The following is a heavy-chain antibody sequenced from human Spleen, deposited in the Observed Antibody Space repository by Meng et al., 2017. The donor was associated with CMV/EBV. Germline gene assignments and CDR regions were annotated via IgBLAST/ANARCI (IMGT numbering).Heavy chain of an antibody. CDR1: GFTFDDHA. D-gene: IGHD1-26*01. CDR2: IENDGSNK. J-gene: IGHJ3*02. Sequence: GGSLRLSCAASGFTFDDHAMHWVRQAPGKGLEWVTFIENDGSNKYYADSVRGRFTISRDNSKNTVHLQMNSLRPEDTALYYCVKFFRWDQPDDAFDIWGHGTMVTVSS. V-gene: IGHV3-30*02. CDR3: VKFFRWDQPDDAFDI.